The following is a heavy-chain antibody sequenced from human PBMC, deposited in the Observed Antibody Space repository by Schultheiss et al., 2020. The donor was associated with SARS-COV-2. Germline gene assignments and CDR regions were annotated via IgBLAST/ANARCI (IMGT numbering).Heavy chain of an antibody. CDR3: ARSGALDIVATTIKTIDAFDI. J-gene: IGHJ3*02. CDR2: ISSSSSYI. D-gene: IGHD5-12*01. V-gene: IGHV3-21*01. CDR1: GFTFSSYG. Sequence: GGSLRLSCAASGFTFSSYGMHWVRQAPGKGLEWVSSISSSSSYIYYADSVKGRVTISRDNAKNSLYLQMNSLRAEDTAVYYCARSGALDIVATTIKTIDAFDIWGQGTMVTVSS.